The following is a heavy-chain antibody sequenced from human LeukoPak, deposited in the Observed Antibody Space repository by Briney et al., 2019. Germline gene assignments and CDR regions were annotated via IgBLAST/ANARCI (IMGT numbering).Heavy chain of an antibody. CDR2: IIPVFDRP. Sequence: SVKVSCKTTGGRFKSYGFSWVRQAPGQGLEWMGGIIPVFDRPNYARKLEGRVTITADKSTNTTYMEISRLTSDDTAVYYCARDAQWELRAFDVWGRGTMVIVSS. D-gene: IGHD1-7*01. J-gene: IGHJ3*01. CDR3: ARDAQWELRAFDV. CDR1: GGRFKSYG. V-gene: IGHV1-69*06.